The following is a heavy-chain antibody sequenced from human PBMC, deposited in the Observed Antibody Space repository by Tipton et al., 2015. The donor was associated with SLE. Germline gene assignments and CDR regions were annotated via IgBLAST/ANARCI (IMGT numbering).Heavy chain of an antibody. CDR3: ARDGVRKGWWFFDL. J-gene: IGHJ2*01. CDR1: GGSISSRSHY. D-gene: IGHD3-16*01. Sequence: GLVKPSETLSLTCSVSGGSISSRSHYWGWIRQPPGKGLEWIGSIHYSGSTYDNPSLKSRVTISVDTSKNQFSLKLSSVTAADTAVYYCARDGVRKGWWFFDLWGRGTLVTVSS. CDR2: IHYSGST. V-gene: IGHV4-39*07.